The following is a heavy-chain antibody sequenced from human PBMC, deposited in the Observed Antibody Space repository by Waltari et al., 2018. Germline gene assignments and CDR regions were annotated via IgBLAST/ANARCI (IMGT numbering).Heavy chain of an antibody. V-gene: IGHV1-18*01. J-gene: IGHJ6*02. CDR3: AREGKKWDRGPYYYYGMDV. CDR1: GYTLTRYC. D-gene: IGHD1-26*01. Sequence: QVQLVQSGAEVKKPGASVTVSCKASGYTLTRYCISLVRQAPGQGLEWIEWMGGISAYNGNTNYAQKLQGRVTMTTDTSTSTAYMELRSLRSDDTAVYYCAREGKKWDRGPYYYYGMDVWGQGTTVTVSS. CDR2: ISAYNGNT.